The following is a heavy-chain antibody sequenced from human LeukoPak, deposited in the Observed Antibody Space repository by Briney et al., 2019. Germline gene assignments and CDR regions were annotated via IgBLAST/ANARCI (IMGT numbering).Heavy chain of an antibody. CDR2: ISAYNGNT. J-gene: IGHJ4*02. D-gene: IGHD2-2*02. CDR3: ARGFPLGYCSSTSCHREDY. V-gene: IGHV1-18*01. Sequence: ASVKVSCKASGYTFTSYGISWVRQAPGQGLEWMGWISAYNGNTNYAQKLQGRVTMTTDTSTSTAYMELSRLRSDDTAVYYCARGFPLGYCSSTSCHREDYWGQGTLVAVSS. CDR1: GYTFTSYG.